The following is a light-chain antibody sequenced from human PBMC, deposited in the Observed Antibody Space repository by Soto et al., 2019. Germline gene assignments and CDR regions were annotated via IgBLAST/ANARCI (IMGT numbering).Light chain of an antibody. V-gene: IGLV2-18*02. Sequence: QSARTQPASGSGALLRAVTISCTGTSSDVGGSNRVSWYQQPPGTAPKFMIYEVSNRPSGVPDRFSGSRSGNTASLTISGLQAEDEADYYCSSYSGTSTYVFGTGTKVTVL. J-gene: IGLJ1*01. CDR2: EVS. CDR3: SSYSGTSTYV. CDR1: SSDVGGSNR.